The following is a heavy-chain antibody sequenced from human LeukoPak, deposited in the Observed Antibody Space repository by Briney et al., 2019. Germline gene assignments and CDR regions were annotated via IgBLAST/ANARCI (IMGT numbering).Heavy chain of an antibody. CDR3: ARQYYHDSSGYYFAPDY. V-gene: IGHV1-69*06. J-gene: IGHJ4*02. CDR1: GGTFSSYA. Sequence: SVKVSCKASGGTFSSYAISWVRQAPGQGLEWMGGIIPIFGTANYAQKFQGRVTITADKSTSTAYMELSSLRSEDTAVYYCARQYYHDSSGYYFAPDYWGQGTLVTVSS. D-gene: IGHD3-22*01. CDR2: IIPIFGTA.